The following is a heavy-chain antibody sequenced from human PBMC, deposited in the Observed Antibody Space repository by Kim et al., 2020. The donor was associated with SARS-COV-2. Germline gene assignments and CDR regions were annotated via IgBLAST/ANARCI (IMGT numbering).Heavy chain of an antibody. Sequence: LSLTCVASGFTFSASSIHWVRQASGKGLEWVGRIRSKPNDYATAYGASVKGRFTFSRDDSMNTAYLQLNSLKIEDTAVYFCVGSYGADYYGMDVWGQGTTVSVSS. CDR3: VGSYGADYYGMDV. J-gene: IGHJ6*02. D-gene: IGHD2-2*01. CDR2: IRSKPNDYAT. CDR1: GFTFSASS. V-gene: IGHV3-73*01.